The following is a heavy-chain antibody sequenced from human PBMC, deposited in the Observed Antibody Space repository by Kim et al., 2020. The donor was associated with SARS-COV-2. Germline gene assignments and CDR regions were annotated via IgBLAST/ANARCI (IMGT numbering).Heavy chain of an antibody. CDR1: GYNFASFW. J-gene: IGHJ3*02. V-gene: IGHV5-10-1*01. Sequence: GESLKISCKGSGYNFASFWISWVRQMPGKGLEWMGKIDLSDSQTTYSPSFQGHVTISTDKSLTTAYLQWSSLKASDTALSFCARHFHDAFDIWGQGTMV. CDR3: ARHFHDAFDI. CDR2: IDLSDSQT.